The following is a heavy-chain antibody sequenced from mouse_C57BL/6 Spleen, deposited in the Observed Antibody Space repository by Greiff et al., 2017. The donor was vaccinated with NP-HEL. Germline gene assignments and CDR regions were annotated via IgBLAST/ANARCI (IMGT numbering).Heavy chain of an antibody. CDR1: GYTFTSYW. CDR3: ARNYDSPLDAY. D-gene: IGHD2-4*01. Sequence: VQLQQSGAELVKPGASVKLSCKASGYTFTSYWMHWVKQRPGQGLEWIGMIHPNSGSTNYNEKFKSKATLTVDKSSSTAYMQLSSLTSEDSAVYYCARNYDSPLDAYWGQGTLVTVSA. V-gene: IGHV1-64*01. CDR2: IHPNSGST. J-gene: IGHJ3*01.